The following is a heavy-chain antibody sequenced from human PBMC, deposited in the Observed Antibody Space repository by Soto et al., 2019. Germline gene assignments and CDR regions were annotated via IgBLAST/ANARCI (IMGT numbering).Heavy chain of an antibody. D-gene: IGHD3-10*01. CDR1: GFTFSSYS. J-gene: IGHJ4*02. CDR3: ARDQNTMVRGVIDY. CDR2: ISSSSSYI. V-gene: IGHV3-21*01. Sequence: GGSLRLSCAASGFTFSSYSMNWVRQAPGKGLEWVSSISSSSSYIYYADSVKGRFTISRDNAKNSLYLQMNSLRAEDTAVYYCARDQNTMVRGVIDYWGQGTLVTVSS.